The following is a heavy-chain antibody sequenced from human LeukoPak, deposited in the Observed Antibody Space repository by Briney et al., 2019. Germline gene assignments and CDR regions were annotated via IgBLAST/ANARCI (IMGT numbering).Heavy chain of an antibody. CDR1: GGSFSGYY. CDR3: ATPYDSSGYSEDDY. CDR2: INHSGST. D-gene: IGHD3-22*01. J-gene: IGHJ4*02. Sequence: SETLSLTCAVYGGSFSGYYWSWIRQPPGKGLEWIGEINHSGSTNYNPSLKSRVTISVDTSKNQFSLKLSSVTAADTAVYYCATPYDSSGYSEDDYWGQGTLVTVSS. V-gene: IGHV4-34*01.